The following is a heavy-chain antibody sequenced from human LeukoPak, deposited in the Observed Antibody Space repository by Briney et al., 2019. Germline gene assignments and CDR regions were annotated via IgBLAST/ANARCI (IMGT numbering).Heavy chain of an antibody. CDR3: ARGRGKLGLDP. CDR1: GFTFSDYY. CDR2: ISGSSSTI. D-gene: IGHD1-26*01. Sequence: GGSLRLSCAASGFTFSDYYMSWLRQAPGKGLGGVSYISGSSSTIYYADSVKGRFTISRDNAKNSLYLQMNSLRAEDTAVYYCARGRGKLGLDPWGQGTLVTVSS. V-gene: IGHV3-11*01. J-gene: IGHJ5*02.